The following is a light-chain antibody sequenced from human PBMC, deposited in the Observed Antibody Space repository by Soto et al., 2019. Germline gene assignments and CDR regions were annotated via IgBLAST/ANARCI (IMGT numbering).Light chain of an antibody. CDR2: KAS. CDR1: QSISNS. Sequence: DIQMTQSPSTLSASVGDRVTITCRASQSISNSLAWYQQKPGKAPNLLIYKASSLESGVPSRFSGSGSGTEFTLTISSLQPDEFATYYCRQYVSYPVTFGGGTKVEMK. V-gene: IGKV1-5*03. J-gene: IGKJ4*01. CDR3: RQYVSYPVT.